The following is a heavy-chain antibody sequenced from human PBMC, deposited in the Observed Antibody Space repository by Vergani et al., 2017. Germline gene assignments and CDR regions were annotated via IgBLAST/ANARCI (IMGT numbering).Heavy chain of an antibody. CDR3: ARGRDCSSTGCYRGSRFDP. J-gene: IGHJ5*02. D-gene: IGHD2-2*02. CDR1: GGSISSGGYY. CDR2: IYYSGST. Sequence: QVQLQESGPGLVKPSQTLSLTCTVSGGSISSGGYYWSWIRQHPGKGLEWLGYIYYSGSTYYNPSLKSRVTISVDTSKNQFSLKLSSVTAADTAVYYCARGRDCSSTGCYRGSRFDPWGQGTLVTVSS. V-gene: IGHV4-31*03.